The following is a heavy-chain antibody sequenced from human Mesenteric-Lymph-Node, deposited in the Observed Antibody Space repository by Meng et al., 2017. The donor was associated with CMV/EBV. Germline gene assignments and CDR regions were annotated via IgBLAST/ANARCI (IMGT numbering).Heavy chain of an antibody. CDR2: IYADGSA. J-gene: IGHJ5*02. Sequence: GSISSGGSSWNWIRQPSGKGLEWIGYIYADGSAHYNPSLMSRVTISVDRSKNQFSLKLSSMTAADTAVYYCARGPHYGSSWYNWFDPWGQGTLVTVSS. CDR3: ARGPHYGSSWYNWFDP. V-gene: IGHV4-30-2*01. D-gene: IGHD6-13*01. CDR1: GSISSGGSS.